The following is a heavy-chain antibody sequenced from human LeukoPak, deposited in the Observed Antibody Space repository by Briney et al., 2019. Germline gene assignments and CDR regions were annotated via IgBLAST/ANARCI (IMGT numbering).Heavy chain of an antibody. D-gene: IGHD3-3*01. CDR1: GFTFRSYA. Sequence: PGGSLRLSCAASGFTFRSYAMSWVRQAPGKGLEWVSGISGSGSSTYYADSVKGRSTISRDNSKNTLYLQMNSLRAEDTAVYYCAKFQADFWSAYSYYFDYWGQGTLVTVSS. J-gene: IGHJ4*02. CDR2: ISGSGSST. V-gene: IGHV3-23*01. CDR3: AKFQADFWSAYSYYFDY.